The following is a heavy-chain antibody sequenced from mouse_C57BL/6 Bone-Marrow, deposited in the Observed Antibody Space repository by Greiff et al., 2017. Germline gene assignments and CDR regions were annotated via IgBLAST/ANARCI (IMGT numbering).Heavy chain of an antibody. CDR3: ARGGYYWFAY. CDR2: IDPSDSYT. Sequence: VQLQQPGAELVRPGTSVKLSCKASGYTFTSYWMHWVKQRPGQGLEWIGVIDPSDSYTNYNQKFKGKATLTVDTSSSTADMQRSSLTSEDSAVYYCARGGYYWFAYWGQGTLVTVSA. V-gene: IGHV1-59*01. J-gene: IGHJ3*01. CDR1: GYTFTSYW. D-gene: IGHD2-3*01.